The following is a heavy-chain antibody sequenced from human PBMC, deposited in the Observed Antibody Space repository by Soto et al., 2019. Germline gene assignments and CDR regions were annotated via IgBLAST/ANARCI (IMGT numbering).Heavy chain of an antibody. V-gene: IGHV4-59*01. CDR1: GASITQYY. Sequence: SETLSLTCTVSGASITQYYWNWIRQSPGKGLEWIVSVSSTGSTVFNPSLTSRVTVSLDTSKNQFSLTLNSVTAADTAVYYCARDWVFDYWGQGTLVTVSS. CDR2: VSSTGST. CDR3: ARDWVFDY. J-gene: IGHJ4*02. D-gene: IGHD3-16*01.